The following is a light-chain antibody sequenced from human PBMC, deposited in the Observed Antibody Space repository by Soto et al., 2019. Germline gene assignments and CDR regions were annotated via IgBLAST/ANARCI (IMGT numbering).Light chain of an antibody. CDR1: QVISSY. V-gene: IGKV1-8*01. J-gene: IGKJ1*01. CDR2: AAS. CDR3: QQYYSYPWT. Sequence: AIRMTQSPSSFSASTGDRATITCRASQVISSYLAWYQQKPGKAPKLLIYAASTLQSGVPSRFSGSGSGTDFTLTISCLQSEDFATYYCQQYYSYPWTFGQGTKVDIK.